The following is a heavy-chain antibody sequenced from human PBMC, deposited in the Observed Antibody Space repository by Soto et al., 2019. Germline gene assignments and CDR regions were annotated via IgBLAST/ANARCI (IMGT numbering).Heavy chain of an antibody. CDR3: ARAYNWNGSHKTYYYYGMDV. V-gene: IGHV4-59*01. D-gene: IGHD1-20*01. J-gene: IGHJ6*02. CDR2: IYYSGST. Sequence: PSETLSLTCTVSGGSISSYYWSWIRQPPGKGLEWIGYIYYSGSTNYNPSLKSRVTISVDTSKNQFSLKLSSVTAADTAVYYCARAYNWNGSHKTYYYYGMDVWGQGTTVTVSS. CDR1: GGSISSYY.